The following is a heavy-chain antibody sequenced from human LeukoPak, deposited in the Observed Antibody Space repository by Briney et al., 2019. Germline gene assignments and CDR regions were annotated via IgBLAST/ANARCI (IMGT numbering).Heavy chain of an antibody. J-gene: IGHJ6*02. D-gene: IGHD3-10*01. CDR2: INWNGGST. CDR1: GFTFDDYG. CDR3: ARVTYYYGSGSYYYYYGMDV. Sequence: GGSLRLSCAASGFTFDDYGMSWVRQAPGKGLEWVSGINWNGGSTGYADSVKGRFTISRDNAKNSLYLQMNSLRAEDTALYYCARVTYYYGSGSYYYYYGMDVWGQGTTVTVSS. V-gene: IGHV3-20*04.